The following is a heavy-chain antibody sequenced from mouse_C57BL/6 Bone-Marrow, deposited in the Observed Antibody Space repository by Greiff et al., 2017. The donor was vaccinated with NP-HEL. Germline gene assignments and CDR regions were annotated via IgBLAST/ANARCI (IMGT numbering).Heavy chain of an antibody. V-gene: IGHV6-3*01. J-gene: IGHJ4*01. CDR3: AGYCSNYCAMDY. Sequence: EVKVEESGGGLVQPGGSMKLSCVASGFTFSNYWMNWVRQSPEKGLEWVAQIRLKSDNYATHYAESVIGRFTISRDDSKSSVYLQMNNLRAEDTGIYYCAGYCSNYCAMDYGGRGTSVTVSA. CDR1: GFTFSNYW. D-gene: IGHD2-5*01. CDR2: IRLKSDNYAT.